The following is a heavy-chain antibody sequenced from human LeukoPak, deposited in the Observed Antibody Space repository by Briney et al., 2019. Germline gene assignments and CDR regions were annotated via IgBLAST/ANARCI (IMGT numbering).Heavy chain of an antibody. CDR3: ARITGIEAAGDY. V-gene: IGHV3-7*04. J-gene: IGHJ4*02. CDR2: IKHDGSEK. Sequence: GGSLRLSCAASGFTFSTYWMSWVRQAPGRGLEWVANIKHDGSEKFYVDSVRGRFTISRDNAKNSLYLQLNSLRAEDTALYYCARITGIEAAGDYWGQGTLVSVSS. D-gene: IGHD6-13*01. CDR1: GFTFSTYW.